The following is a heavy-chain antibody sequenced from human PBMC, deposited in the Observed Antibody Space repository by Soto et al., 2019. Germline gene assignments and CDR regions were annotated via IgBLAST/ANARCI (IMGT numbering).Heavy chain of an antibody. V-gene: IGHV4-61*01. CDR3: ARIGGWYDIDF. D-gene: IGHD6-19*01. CDR1: GGSVSSGSFH. J-gene: IGHJ4*02. Sequence: SETLSLTCSVSGGSVSSGSFHWSWIRQPPGKGLQFIGSIFYNGTANYSPSLKNRVSISIDTSQSQFFLQLISVAAADTAVYYCARIGGWYDIDFWGQGSLLTVSS. CDR2: IFYNGTA.